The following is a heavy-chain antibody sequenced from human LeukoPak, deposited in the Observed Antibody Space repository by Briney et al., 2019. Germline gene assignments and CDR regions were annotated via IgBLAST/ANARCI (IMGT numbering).Heavy chain of an antibody. V-gene: IGHV1-18*01. CDR3: ARTLPLVGATSVGNYYMDV. J-gene: IGHJ6*03. CDR1: GYTFTSYG. CDR2: ISAYNGNT. Sequence: ASVKVSCKASGYTFTSYGISWVRQAPGQGLEWMGWISAYNGNTNYAQKLRGRVTMTTDTSTSTAYMELRSLRSDDTAVYYCARTLPLVGATSVGNYYMDVWGKGTTVTISS. D-gene: IGHD1-26*01.